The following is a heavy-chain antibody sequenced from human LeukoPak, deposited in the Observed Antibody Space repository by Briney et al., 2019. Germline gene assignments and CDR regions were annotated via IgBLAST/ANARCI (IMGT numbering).Heavy chain of an antibody. Sequence: SETLSLTCTVSGGSISSYYWSWIRQPPGKGLEWIGYIYYSGSTNYNPSLKSRVTISVDTSKNQFSLKLSSVTAADTAVYYCARWGTVRGYFDYWGQGTLVTVSS. D-gene: IGHD3-16*01. CDR3: ARWGTVRGYFDY. CDR2: IYYSGST. CDR1: GGSISSYY. J-gene: IGHJ4*02. V-gene: IGHV4-59*08.